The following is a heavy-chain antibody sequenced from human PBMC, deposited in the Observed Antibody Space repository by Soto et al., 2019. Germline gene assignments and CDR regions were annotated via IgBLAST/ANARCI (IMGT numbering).Heavy chain of an antibody. V-gene: IGHV4-31*03. CDR2: IHHRGNT. CDR1: GGSISSGDYY. J-gene: IGHJ3*01. D-gene: IGHD3-22*01. Sequence: SETLSLTCTVSGGSISSGDYYWNWIRQHPEKGLEWIGSIHHRGNTYYSPSLESRISISIDTSKNQFSLRLSSVTAADTAVYYCAREGGSYDSGGFLIRGAFDVWGQGTTVTVSS. CDR3: AREGGSYDSGGFLIRGAFDV.